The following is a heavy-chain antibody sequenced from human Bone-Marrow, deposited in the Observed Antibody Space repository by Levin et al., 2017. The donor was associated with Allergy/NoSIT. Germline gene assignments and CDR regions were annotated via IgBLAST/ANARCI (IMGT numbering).Heavy chain of an antibody. J-gene: IGHJ5*02. CDR2: ISYDGSNK. D-gene: IGHD2-2*02. V-gene: IGHV3-30*18. Sequence: PGGSLRLSCAASGFTFSSYGMHWVRQAPGKGLEWVAVISYDGSNKYYADSVKGRFTISRDNSKNTLYLQMNSLRAEDTAVYYCAKDLIPYIRSRQLLYRGPDVRTDQRAVIYNWFDPWGQGTLVTVSS. CDR3: AKDLIPYIRSRQLLYRGPDVRTDQRAVIYNWFDP. CDR1: GFTFSSYG.